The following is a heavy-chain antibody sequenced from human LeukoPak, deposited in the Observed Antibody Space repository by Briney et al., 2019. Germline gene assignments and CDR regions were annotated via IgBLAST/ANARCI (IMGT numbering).Heavy chain of an antibody. CDR3: ARGGGRYCRSTSCQFDY. J-gene: IGHJ4*02. CDR2: INHSGGT. CDR1: GESFSGYY. Sequence: SETLSLTCAVYGESFSGYYWSWVRQPPGKGLEWIGEINHSGGTNCNPSLKSRVTISVDTSKNQFSLKLSSVTAADTAVYYRARGGGRYCRSTSCQFDYGGQGTLVTVSS. D-gene: IGHD2-2*01. V-gene: IGHV4-34*01.